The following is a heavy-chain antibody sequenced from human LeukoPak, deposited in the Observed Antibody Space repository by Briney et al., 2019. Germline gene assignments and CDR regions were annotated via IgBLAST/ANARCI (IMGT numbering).Heavy chain of an antibody. CDR2: IYYSGST. CDR1: GGSISSGGYS. V-gene: IGHV4-30-4*07. CDR3: ASPHVDTAMVREYYFDY. Sequence: SETLSLTCAVSGGSISSGGYSWSWIRQPPGKGLEWIGYIYYSGSTYYNPSLKSRVTISVDTSKNQFSLKLSSVTAADTAVYYCASPHVDTAMVREYYFDYWGQGTLVTVSS. D-gene: IGHD5-18*01. J-gene: IGHJ4*02.